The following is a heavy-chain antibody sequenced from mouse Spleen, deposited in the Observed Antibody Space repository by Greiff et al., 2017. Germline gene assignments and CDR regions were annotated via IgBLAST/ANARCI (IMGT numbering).Heavy chain of an antibody. V-gene: IGHV3-6*01. J-gene: IGHJ2*01. CDR3: ARDDSSGLDY. D-gene: IGHD3-2*02. Sequence: DVKLQESGPGLVKPSQSLSLTCSVTGYSITSGYYWNWIRQFPGNKLEWMGYISYDGSNNYNPSLKNRISITRDTSKNQFFLKLNSVTTEDTATYYCARDDSSGLDYWGQGTTLTVSS. CDR2: ISYDGSN. CDR1: GYSITSGYY.